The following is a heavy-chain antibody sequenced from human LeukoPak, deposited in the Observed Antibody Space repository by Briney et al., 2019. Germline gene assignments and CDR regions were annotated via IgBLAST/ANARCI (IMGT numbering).Heavy chain of an antibody. CDR2: TSASGGST. V-gene: IGHV3-23*01. CDR3: ANPVGYGDAFDI. D-gene: IGHD5-12*01. J-gene: IGHJ3*02. CDR1: GFTFSSYA. Sequence: GSLRLSSAASGFTFSSYAMSWVRQAPGKGLEWVSGTSASGGSTYYADSVKGRFTISRDNSKNTLYLQMNSLRAEDTAVYYCANPVGYGDAFDIWGQGTMVTVSS.